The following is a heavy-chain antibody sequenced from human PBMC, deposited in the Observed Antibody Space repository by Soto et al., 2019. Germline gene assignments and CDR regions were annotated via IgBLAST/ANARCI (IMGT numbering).Heavy chain of an antibody. CDR3: AKRSLRRLRFVETH. CDR2: IYHSGST. CDR1: GDSFSNTNW. J-gene: IGHJ4*02. V-gene: IGHV4-4*02. Sequence: PSETLSLTCAVSGDSFSNTNWWSWVRQPPGKGLEWIGEIYHSGSTNYNPSLRSRVTISLDKSKNQFSLNLTSVTAADTAFYYCAKRSLRRLRFVETHWGQGTLVTVSS. D-gene: IGHD3-3*01.